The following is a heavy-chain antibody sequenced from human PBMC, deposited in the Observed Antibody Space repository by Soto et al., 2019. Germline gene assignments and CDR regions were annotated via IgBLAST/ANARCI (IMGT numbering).Heavy chain of an antibody. CDR2: INSDGSVS. Sequence: EVQLVESGGGLVQPGGSLRLSCAASGFTFSNYWMYWVRQAPGKGLEWVSRINSDGSVSSYADSVKGRLTISRDNVKNTLYLEMDSLRAEDTAVYYCARGDCVGGTCYSLACSFYSYMDVWGKGTTVTVFS. D-gene: IGHD2-15*01. CDR1: GFTFSNYW. V-gene: IGHV3-74*02. J-gene: IGHJ6*03. CDR3: ARGDCVGGTCYSLACSFYSYMDV.